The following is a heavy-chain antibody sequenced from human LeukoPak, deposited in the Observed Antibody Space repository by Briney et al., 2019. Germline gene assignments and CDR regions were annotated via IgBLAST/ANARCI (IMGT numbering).Heavy chain of an antibody. CDR3: ASLPGRSVTTYGGHWFDP. V-gene: IGHV4-34*01. D-gene: IGHD4-17*01. CDR2: INHSGST. CDR1: GGSFSGYY. J-gene: IGHJ5*02. Sequence: PSETLSLTCAVYGGSFSGYYWSWIRQPPGKGLEWIGEINHSGSTNYNPSLKSRVTISVDTSKNQFSLKLSSVTAADTAVYYCASLPGRSVTTYGGHWFDPWGQGTLVTVSS.